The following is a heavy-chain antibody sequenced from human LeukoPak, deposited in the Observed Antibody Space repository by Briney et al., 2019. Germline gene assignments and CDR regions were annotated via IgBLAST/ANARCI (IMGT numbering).Heavy chain of an antibody. V-gene: IGHV4-30-4*01. CDR1: GGSISSGDYY. D-gene: IGHD4-23*01. J-gene: IGHJ4*02. CDR2: IYYSGST. Sequence: PSQTLSLTCTVSGGSISSGDYYWSWIRQPPGKGLEWIGYIYYSGSTNYNPSLKSRVTISVDTSKNQFSLKLSSVTAADTAVYYCASSNGIYGGGTNFDYWGQGTLVTVSS. CDR3: ASSNGIYGGGTNFDY.